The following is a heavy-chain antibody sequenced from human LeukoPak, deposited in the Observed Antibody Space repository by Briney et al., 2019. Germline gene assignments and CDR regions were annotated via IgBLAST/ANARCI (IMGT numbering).Heavy chain of an antibody. Sequence: GASVKVSCKASGYTFTSYGISWVRQAPGQGLEWMGWISAYNGNTNYAQKLQGRVTMTTDTSTSTAYMELRSLGSDDTAVYYCASSSSEYYYYMDVWGKGTTVTVSS. CDR1: GYTFTSYG. CDR3: ASSSSEYYYYMDV. J-gene: IGHJ6*03. D-gene: IGHD6-6*01. CDR2: ISAYNGNT. V-gene: IGHV1-18*01.